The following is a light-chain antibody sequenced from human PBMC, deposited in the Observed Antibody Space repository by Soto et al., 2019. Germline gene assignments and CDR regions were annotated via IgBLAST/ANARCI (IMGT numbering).Light chain of an antibody. CDR3: QQYNRYRA. V-gene: IGKV1-5*03. Sequence: DIQMTQSPSTLSASVGDRVTITCRASQNINKWLALYQHKPGKAPALLIYEASSLGGGVPSRFSGSGFGTEFTLTISTLQPDDFATYYCQQYNRYRAFGQGTKVEIK. CDR2: EAS. CDR1: QNINKW. J-gene: IGKJ1*01.